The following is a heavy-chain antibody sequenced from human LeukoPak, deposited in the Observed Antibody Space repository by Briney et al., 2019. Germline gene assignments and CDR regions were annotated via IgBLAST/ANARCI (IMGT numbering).Heavy chain of an antibody. D-gene: IGHD5-12*01. CDR3: ARVRNSGFRYVDS. Sequence: SVKVSCKASGYTFTSYGISWVRQAPGQGLEWMGGIIPIFGTANYAQKFQGRVTITADESTSTAYMELSSLRSEDTAVYYCARVRNSGFRYVDSWGQGTLVTVSS. V-gene: IGHV1-69*13. CDR1: GYTFTSYG. J-gene: IGHJ4*02. CDR2: IIPIFGTA.